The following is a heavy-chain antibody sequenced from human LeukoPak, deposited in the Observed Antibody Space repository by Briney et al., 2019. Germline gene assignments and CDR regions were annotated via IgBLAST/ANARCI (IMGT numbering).Heavy chain of an antibody. CDR3: ARGPPAYSNGWSTALDY. J-gene: IGHJ4*02. D-gene: IGHD6-19*01. V-gene: IGHV3-74*01. CDR1: GFTFSSYW. CDR2: INSDGSST. Sequence: GGSLRLSCAASGFTFSSYWMHWVRQAPGKGLVWVSRINSDGSSTSYADSVKGRFTISRDNAKNTLYLQMNSLRAEDTAVYYCARGPPAYSNGWSTALDYWGQGTLVTVSS.